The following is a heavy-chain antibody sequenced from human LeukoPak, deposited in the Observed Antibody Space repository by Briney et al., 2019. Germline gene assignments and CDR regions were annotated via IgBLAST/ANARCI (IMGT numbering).Heavy chain of an antibody. CDR2: IYYSGST. Sequence: SETLSLTCSVSGDSISSYYWSWIRQPPGKGLEWIGYIYYSGSTDYNPSLKSRVTMSVDMSKNQFSLKLSSVTAADTAVYYCARDSGTTGEVKFDPWGQGTLVTVSS. CDR3: ARDSGTTGEVKFDP. CDR1: GDSISSYY. J-gene: IGHJ5*02. V-gene: IGHV4-59*01. D-gene: IGHD3-10*01.